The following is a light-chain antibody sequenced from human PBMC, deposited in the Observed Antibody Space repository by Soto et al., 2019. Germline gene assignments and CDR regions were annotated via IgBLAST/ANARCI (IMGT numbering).Light chain of an antibody. CDR3: HQYNNFWT. J-gene: IGKJ1*01. Sequence: EIVMTHSPATLSVSPGERVTLSCRASQSVSSRLAWYHQKPGQSPRLLIYGASTRATGIPARFSGSGSGTEFTLTISSLQSEDFGLYYCHQYNNFWTFGQGTKVDIK. CDR2: GAS. CDR1: QSVSSR. V-gene: IGKV3-15*01.